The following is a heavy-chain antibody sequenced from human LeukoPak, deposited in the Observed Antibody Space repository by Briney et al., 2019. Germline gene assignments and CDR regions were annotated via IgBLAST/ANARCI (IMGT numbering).Heavy chain of an antibody. V-gene: IGHV3-23*01. CDR2: ISGSDNST. J-gene: IGHJ4*02. CDR1: GFTFSTYT. Sequence: LPGGSLRLSCAASGFTFSTYTMSWVRQAPGKGLEWVSGISGSDNSTSYADSVKGRFTISRDNPKNTLYLQMNSLRAEDTAVYYCARDAGEISDYFDYWGQGTLVTVSS. D-gene: IGHD3-16*02. CDR3: ARDAGEISDYFDY.